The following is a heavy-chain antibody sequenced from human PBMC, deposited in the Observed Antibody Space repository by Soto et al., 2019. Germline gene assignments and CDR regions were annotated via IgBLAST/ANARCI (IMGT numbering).Heavy chain of an antibody. CDR2: ISSDGTNK. CDR1: GFIFSTYA. D-gene: IGHD4-17*01. CDR3: ARDAYSYGDYWALDY. J-gene: IGHJ4*02. V-gene: IGHV3-30-3*01. Sequence: GGSLRLSCAASGFIFSTYAMHWVRQAPGKGLEWVAVISSDGTNKYYGDSVKGRFTISRDYSKNTLYLQMNGLRVEDTAVYHCARDAYSYGDYWALDYWGQGTLVTVSS.